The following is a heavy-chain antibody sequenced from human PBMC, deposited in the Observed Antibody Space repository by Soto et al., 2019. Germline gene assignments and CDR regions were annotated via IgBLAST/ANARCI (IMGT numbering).Heavy chain of an antibody. J-gene: IGHJ4*02. V-gene: IGHV6-1*01. CDR2: TYYRSKWYN. CDR3: ARGIFVTSPENMRDGYIPFDY. Sequence: KQSQTLSLTCAISGDSVSSNSAAWNWIRQSPSRGLEWLGRTYYRSKWYNDYAVSVKSRITINPDTSKNQFSLQLNSVTPEDTAVYYCARGIFVTSPENMRDGYIPFDYWGQGTLVTVSS. CDR1: GDSVSSNSAA. D-gene: IGHD3-3*02.